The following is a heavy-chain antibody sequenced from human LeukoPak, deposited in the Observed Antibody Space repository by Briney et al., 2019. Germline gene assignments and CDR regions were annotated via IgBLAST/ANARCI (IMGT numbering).Heavy chain of an antibody. Sequence: GGSLRLSCAASGFTFSNAWMSWIRQAPGKGLEWVGRIKSKTDGGTTDYAAPVKGRFTISRDDSKNTLYLQMNSLKTEDTAVYYCTTDWTLRYYDSSGYGYYFDYWGQGTLVTVSS. D-gene: IGHD3-22*01. V-gene: IGHV3-15*01. CDR2: IKSKTDGGTT. J-gene: IGHJ4*02. CDR3: TTDWTLRYYDSSGYGYYFDY. CDR1: GFTFSNAW.